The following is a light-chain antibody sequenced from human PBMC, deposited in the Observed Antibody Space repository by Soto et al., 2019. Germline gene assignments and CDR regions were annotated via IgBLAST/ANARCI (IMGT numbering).Light chain of an antibody. J-gene: IGKJ1*01. V-gene: IGKV3-15*01. CDR3: QQYQNLWT. CDR1: QTIYSN. CDR2: RAS. Sequence: IGMTQSPATLSVSPGERATLSCRASQTIYSNVAWYQQRPGQPPRLLIYRASSRATGIPARFSGSGSGTEFTLTINSLQSEEFAVYDGQQYQNLWTFGQGTKVEIK.